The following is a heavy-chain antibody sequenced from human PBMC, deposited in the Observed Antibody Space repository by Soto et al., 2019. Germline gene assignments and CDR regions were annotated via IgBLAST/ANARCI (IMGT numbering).Heavy chain of an antibody. CDR1: GYSIPVHY. Sequence: ASVKVSCKASGYSIPVHYMHWVRQAPGQGLEWMGWINPNSGGTNSAQKFQGRVTMTWDTSISTAYMELSRLRFDDTAVYYCAXETLQRVVVPAASGMDVWGQGTTVTVSS. CDR3: AXETLQRVVVPAASGMDV. J-gene: IGHJ6*02. D-gene: IGHD2-2*01. CDR2: INPNSGGT. V-gene: IGHV1-2*02.